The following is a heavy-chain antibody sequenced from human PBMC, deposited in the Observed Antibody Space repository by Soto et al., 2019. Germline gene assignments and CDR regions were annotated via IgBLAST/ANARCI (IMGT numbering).Heavy chain of an antibody. CDR2: IDPSDSYT. CDR3: ARLRMATSPTWQNYYYYGMDV. CDR1: GYSFTSYW. Sequence: GEALEISCKGSGYSFTSYWISWVRQMPGKGLEWMGRIDPSDSYTNYSPSFQGHVTISADKSISTAYLQWSSLKASDTAMYYCARLRMATSPTWQNYYYYGMDVWGQGTTVTVSS. J-gene: IGHJ6*02. D-gene: IGHD5-12*01. V-gene: IGHV5-10-1*01.